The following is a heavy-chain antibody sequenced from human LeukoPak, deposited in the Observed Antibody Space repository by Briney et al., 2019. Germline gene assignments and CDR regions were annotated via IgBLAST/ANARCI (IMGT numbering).Heavy chain of an antibody. CDR2: IYYSGST. CDR3: ARRSVLRAFDI. D-gene: IGHD3-3*01. V-gene: IGHV4-39*01. J-gene: IGHJ3*02. CDR1: GGSISSSSYY. Sequence: KPSETLSLTCTVSGGSISSSSYYWGWIRQPPGKGLEWIGSIYYSGSTYYNPSLKSRVTISVDTSKNQFSLKLSSVTAADTAVYYCARRSVLRAFDIWGQGTMVTVSS.